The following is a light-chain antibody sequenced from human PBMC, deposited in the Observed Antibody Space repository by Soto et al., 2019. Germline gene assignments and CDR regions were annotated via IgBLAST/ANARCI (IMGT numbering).Light chain of an antibody. CDR1: QTISSW. Sequence: DIQMTQSPSTLSGSVGDRVTITCRASQTISSWLAWYQQKPGKAPKLLIYKASNLASGVPSRFSGSGSGTEFTLTISSLQPDDSATYYCQQYMWTFGQGTKVDIK. J-gene: IGKJ1*01. CDR2: KAS. V-gene: IGKV1-5*03. CDR3: QQYMWT.